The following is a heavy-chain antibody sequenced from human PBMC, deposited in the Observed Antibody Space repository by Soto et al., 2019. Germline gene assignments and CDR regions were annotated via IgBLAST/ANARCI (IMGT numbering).Heavy chain of an antibody. J-gene: IGHJ4*02. CDR3: ASGYWDGSYFDY. V-gene: IGHV3-30-3*01. D-gene: IGHD2-8*02. CDR1: GFTFSSYA. CDR2: ISYDGSNK. Sequence: QVQLVESGGGVVQPGRSLRLSCAASGFTFSSYAMHWVRQAPGKGLEWVAVISYDGSNKYYADSVKGRFTISRDNSKNTLYLQMNSLRAEDTAVYYCASGYWDGSYFDYWGQGTLVTVSS.